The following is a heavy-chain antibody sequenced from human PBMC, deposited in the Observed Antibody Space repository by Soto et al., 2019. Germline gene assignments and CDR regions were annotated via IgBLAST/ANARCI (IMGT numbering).Heavy chain of an antibody. V-gene: IGHV3-15*01. CDR1: GFTFSNAW. CDR2: IKSKTDGGTT. D-gene: IGHD2-2*02. J-gene: IGHJ3*02. CDR3: TTERSIVVVPAAIREWAFDI. Sequence: GGSLRLSCVASGFTFSNAWMSWVRQAPGKGLEWVGRIKSKTDGGTTDYAAPVKGRFTISRDDSKNTLYLQMNSLKTEDTAVYYCTTERSIVVVPAAIREWAFDIWGQGTMVTVSS.